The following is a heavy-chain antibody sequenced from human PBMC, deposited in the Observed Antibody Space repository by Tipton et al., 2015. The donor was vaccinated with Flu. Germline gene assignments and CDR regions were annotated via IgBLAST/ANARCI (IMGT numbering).Heavy chain of an antibody. J-gene: IGHJ4*02. CDR1: GYSLTSYW. Sequence: QLVQSGAEVKKPGESLKISCKASGYSLTSYWIGWVRQMPGKGLEWMGIIYPGDSDTRYRPSSQGQVTISADKSISTAYLQWSSLKASDTAMYYCARSVGYRGSYRGLCDYWGQGTLVTVSS. CDR3: ARSVGYRGSYRGLCDY. D-gene: IGHD1-26*01. V-gene: IGHV5-51*03. CDR2: IYPGDSDT.